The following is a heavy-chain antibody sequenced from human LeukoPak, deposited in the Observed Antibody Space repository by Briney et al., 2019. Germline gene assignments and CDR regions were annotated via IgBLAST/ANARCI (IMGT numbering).Heavy chain of an antibody. J-gene: IGHJ6*02. CDR2: IYYSGST. D-gene: IGHD6-13*01. CDR3: AREVAAAGPIYYYYGMDV. CDR1: GGSISSYY. V-gene: IGHV4-59*01. Sequence: SETLSLTCTVSGGSISSYYWSWIRQPPGKGLEWIGYIYYSGSTNYNPSLKSRVTISVDTSKNQFSLKLSSVTAADTAVYYCAREVAAAGPIYYYYGMDVWGQGTTVTVSS.